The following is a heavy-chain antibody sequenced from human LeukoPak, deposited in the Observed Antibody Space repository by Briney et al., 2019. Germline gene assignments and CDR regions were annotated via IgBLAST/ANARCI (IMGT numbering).Heavy chain of an antibody. Sequence: GGSLRLSCAASGFTFSSYWMSWVRQAPGKGLEWVANIKQDGSEKHYVDSVKGRFTISRDNAKNSLYLQMNSLRAEDTAVYYCARDLLLFGDYGDYWGQGTLVTVSS. V-gene: IGHV3-7*01. CDR2: IKQDGSEK. J-gene: IGHJ4*02. D-gene: IGHD4-17*01. CDR3: ARDLLLFGDYGDY. CDR1: GFTFSSYW.